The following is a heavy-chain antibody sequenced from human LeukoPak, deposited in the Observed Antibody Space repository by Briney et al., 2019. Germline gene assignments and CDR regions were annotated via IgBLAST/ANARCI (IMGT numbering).Heavy chain of an antibody. CDR1: VGTFSSYA. V-gene: IGHV1-2*02. CDR2: INPNSGGT. J-gene: IGHJ4*02. D-gene: IGHD2-2*01. Sequence: ASVKVSCKASVGTFSSYAISWVRQAPGQGLEWMGWINPNSGGTNYAQKFQGRVTMTRDTSISTAYMELSRLRSDDTAVYYCARALRIVVVPAAMGLGYWGQGTLVTVSS. CDR3: ARALRIVVVPAAMGLGY.